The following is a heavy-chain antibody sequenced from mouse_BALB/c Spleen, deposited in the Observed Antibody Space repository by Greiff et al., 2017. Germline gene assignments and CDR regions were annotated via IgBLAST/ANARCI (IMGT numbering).Heavy chain of an antibody. V-gene: IGHV1-7*01. J-gene: IGHJ3*01. D-gene: IGHD2-2*01. CDR2: INPSTGYT. CDR1: GYTFTSYW. CDR3: ARSLAGYWFAY. Sequence: QVQLQQSGAELAKPGASVKMSCKASGYTFTSYWMHWVKQRPGQGLEWIGYINPSTGYTEYNQKFKDKATLTADKSSSTAYMQLSSLTSEDSAVYYCARSLAGYWFAYGGQGTLVTVSA.